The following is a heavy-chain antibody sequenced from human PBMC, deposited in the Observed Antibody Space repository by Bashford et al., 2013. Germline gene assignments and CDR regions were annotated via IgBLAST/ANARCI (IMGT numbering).Heavy chain of an antibody. Sequence: VASVKVSCKALGDIFSSYTLSWVRQTPGQGLEWIGGIIPLLKIIRYAEMFQGRVTVSANRSTNTAYMDLSSLRSDDTAVYYCARGNIAASNYYGLDVVGPGDHGHRLL. V-gene: IGHV1-69*10. CDR3: ARGNIAASNYYGLDV. J-gene: IGHJ6*02. CDR1: GDIFSSYT. D-gene: IGHD6-13*01. CDR2: IIPLLKII.